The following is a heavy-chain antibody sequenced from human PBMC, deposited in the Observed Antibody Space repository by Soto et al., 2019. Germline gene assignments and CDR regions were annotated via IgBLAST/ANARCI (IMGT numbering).Heavy chain of an antibody. D-gene: IGHD3-22*01. CDR3: ASDRAYDRNGNHHWYFDL. J-gene: IGHJ2*01. CDR1: GFIFSDSY. Sequence: QVQLVESGGGLVKPGGSLRLSCAASGFIFSDSYMSWIRQAPGKGLEWVSYISSSGSTKNYADSVKGRFTLSRDNAKNSGXLQMNSLRADDKAVYYCASDRAYDRNGNHHWYFDLWGRGALVTVSS. CDR2: ISSSGSTK. V-gene: IGHV3-11*01.